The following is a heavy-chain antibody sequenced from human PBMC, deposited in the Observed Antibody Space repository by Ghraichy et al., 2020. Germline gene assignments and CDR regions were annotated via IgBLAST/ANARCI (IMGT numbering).Heavy chain of an antibody. Sequence: GGSLRLSCAASGLTFRDYDMNWVRQAPGKGLEWVSYISSSSGIINYADSVKGRFTVSRDNAKNSLYLQMNSLRAEDTAVYYCARGGYYYDSSTLYFQHWGQGTLVTVSS. CDR2: ISSSSGII. V-gene: IGHV3-48*01. CDR1: GLTFRDYD. D-gene: IGHD3-22*01. J-gene: IGHJ1*01. CDR3: ARGGYYYDSSTLYFQH.